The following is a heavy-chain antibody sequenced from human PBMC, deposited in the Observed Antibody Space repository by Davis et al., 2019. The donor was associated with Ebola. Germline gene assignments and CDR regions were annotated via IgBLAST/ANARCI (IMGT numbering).Heavy chain of an antibody. CDR1: GYTFTGYF. V-gene: IGHV1-2*02. CDR2: INPYSGGA. Sequence: ASVKVSCKASGYTFTGYFMHWVRQAPGQSLEWMGWINPYSGGANSAQKFQGRVTMTRDTSIGTASMELSRLRSDDSAVYYCASAYDNTGYDSRIFDHWGQGTLVTVSS. J-gene: IGHJ4*02. D-gene: IGHD3-22*01. CDR3: ASAYDNTGYDSRIFDH.